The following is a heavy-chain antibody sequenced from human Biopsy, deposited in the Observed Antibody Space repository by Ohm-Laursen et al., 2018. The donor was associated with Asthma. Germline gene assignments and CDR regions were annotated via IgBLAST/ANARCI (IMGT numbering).Heavy chain of an antibody. CDR2: TTWNSGSR. V-gene: IGHV3-9*01. CDR3: AKPLNTYNFYAYDV. Sequence: LRLSCSASGFNFDDFAMHWVRQAPGKGLEWVAATTWNSGSRVYAVSVKGRFTISRDNAQNSLYLHMNGLKPEDTAVYYCAKPLNTYNFYAYDVWGQGTTVVVSS. J-gene: IGHJ6*02. CDR1: GFNFDDFA. D-gene: IGHD5/OR15-5a*01.